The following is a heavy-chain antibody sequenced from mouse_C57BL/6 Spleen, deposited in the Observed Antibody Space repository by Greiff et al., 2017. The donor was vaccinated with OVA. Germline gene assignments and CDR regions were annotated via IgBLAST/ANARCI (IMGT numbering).Heavy chain of an antibody. D-gene: IGHD3-3*01. J-gene: IGHJ3*01. CDR1: GYTFTDYE. V-gene: IGHV1-15*01. CDR2: IDPETGGT. CDR3: TRKGDGDY. Sequence: QVQLQQSGAELVRPGASVTLSCKASGYTFTDYELHWVKQTPVHGLEWIGAIDPETGGTAYNQKFKGKAILTADKSSSTAYMELRSLTSEDSAVYYCTRKGDGDYWGQGTLVTVSA.